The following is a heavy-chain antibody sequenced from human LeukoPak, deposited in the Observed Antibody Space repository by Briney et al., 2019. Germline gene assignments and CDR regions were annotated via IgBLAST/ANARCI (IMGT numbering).Heavy chain of an antibody. Sequence: QSGGSLRLSCAASGFTFSSSAMSWFRQAPGKGLEWVGFIRSKAYGGTTEYAASVKGRFTISRDDSKRIAYLQMNSLKTEDTAVYYCTRDGGSSPRVFDYWGQGTLVTVSS. D-gene: IGHD1-26*01. V-gene: IGHV3-49*03. CDR2: IRSKAYGGTT. J-gene: IGHJ4*02. CDR3: TRDGGSSPRVFDY. CDR1: GFTFSSSA.